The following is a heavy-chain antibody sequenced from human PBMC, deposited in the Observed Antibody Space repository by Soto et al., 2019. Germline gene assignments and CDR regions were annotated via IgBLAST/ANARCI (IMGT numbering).Heavy chain of an antibody. J-gene: IGHJ6*02. CDR3: AKREYYDILTGSDYYYGMDV. V-gene: IGHV3-30*18. CDR1: GFTFSSYG. D-gene: IGHD3-9*01. Sequence: GGSLRLSCAASGFTFSSYGMHWVRQAPGKGLEWVAVISYDGSNKYYADSVKGRFTISRDNSKNTLYLQMNSRRAEDTAVYYCAKREYYDILTGSDYYYGMDVWGQGTTVTVSS. CDR2: ISYDGSNK.